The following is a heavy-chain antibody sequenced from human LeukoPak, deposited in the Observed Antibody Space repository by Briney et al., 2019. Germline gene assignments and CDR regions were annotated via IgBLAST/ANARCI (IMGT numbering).Heavy chain of an antibody. J-gene: IGHJ4*02. V-gene: IGHV3-15*01. CDR3: ATERYCSSTTCPLTFND. CDR1: GFAFSYTW. D-gene: IGHD2-2*01. CDR2: IKSRPDGETT. Sequence: GGSLRLSCAAFGFAFSYTWMSWVRQTPGKGLEWIGRIKSRPDGETTEYAAPVKGRFTISRDDPETTVYLQMNSLKTEDTAVYFCATERYCSSTTCPLTFNDWGQGTLVTVSS.